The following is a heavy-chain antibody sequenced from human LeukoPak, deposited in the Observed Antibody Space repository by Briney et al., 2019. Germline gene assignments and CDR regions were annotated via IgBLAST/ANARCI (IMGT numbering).Heavy chain of an antibody. V-gene: IGHV3-23*01. CDR1: GFIFSSYA. CDR3: AKGVGGYCSSTDCRAYDN. Sequence: GGSLRLSCAASGFIFSSYAMNWGRQAPGRGLEWVSAISGSGDGTYYADSVKGRFTVSRDNSKNTLYLQMNNLRAEDSAVYYCAKGVGGYCSSTDCRAYDNWGQGTLVTVSS. CDR2: ISGSGDGT. D-gene: IGHD2-2*01. J-gene: IGHJ4*02.